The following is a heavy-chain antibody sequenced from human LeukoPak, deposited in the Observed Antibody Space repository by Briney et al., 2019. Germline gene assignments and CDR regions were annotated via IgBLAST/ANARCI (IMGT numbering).Heavy chain of an antibody. Sequence: GGSLRLSCAASGFTFSDYYMSWIRQAPGKGLEWVSYISSSSSYTNYADSVKGRFTISRDNAKNSLYLQMNSLRAEDTAVYYCARVGPRVEMATIYAFDIWGQGTMVTVSS. CDR2: ISSSSSYT. CDR3: ARVGPRVEMATIYAFDI. V-gene: IGHV3-11*05. D-gene: IGHD5-24*01. CDR1: GFTFSDYY. J-gene: IGHJ3*02.